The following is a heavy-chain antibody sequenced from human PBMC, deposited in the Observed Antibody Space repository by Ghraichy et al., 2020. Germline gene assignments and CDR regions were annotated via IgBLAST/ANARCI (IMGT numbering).Heavy chain of an antibody. J-gene: IGHJ4*02. D-gene: IGHD6-19*01. CDR2: ISGSSDDT. CDR1: GFTFSDHY. Sequence: GESLNISCAASGFTFSDHYMNWIRQTPGKGLEWIAYISGSSDDTNYADAVKGRFTISRDNSKNSLYLQMNSLRAEDTAVYYCARVISVAATIDYWGLGTLVTVSS. V-gene: IGHV3-11*06. CDR3: ARVISVAATIDY.